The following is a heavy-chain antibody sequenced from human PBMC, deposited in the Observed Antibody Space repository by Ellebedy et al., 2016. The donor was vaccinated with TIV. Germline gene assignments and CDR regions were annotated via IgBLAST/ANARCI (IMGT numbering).Heavy chain of an antibody. D-gene: IGHD2-15*01. CDR3: ARGGIYCSSGGCYSDPLFDY. J-gene: IGHJ4*02. CDR1: RGTFSSYA. V-gene: IGHV1-69*13. Sequence: AASVKVSCKASRGTFSSYAFNWVRQAPGQGLEWMGGIIPIHGTANYAQKFQGRVTVTADESTTTVDMELSSLRSEDTARYYCARGGIYCSSGGCYSDPLFDYWGQGTQVTVSS. CDR2: IIPIHGTA.